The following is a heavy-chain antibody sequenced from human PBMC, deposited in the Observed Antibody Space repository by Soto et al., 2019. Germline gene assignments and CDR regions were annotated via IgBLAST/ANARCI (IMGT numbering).Heavy chain of an antibody. J-gene: IGHJ6*02. CDR3: AREDYGDYCGMDV. V-gene: IGHV3-48*03. D-gene: IGHD4-17*01. Sequence: EVQLVESGGGLVQPGGSLRLSCAASGFTFSSYEMNWVRQAPGKGLEWVSYISSSGSTIYYADSVKGRFTISRDNAKNSLYLQMNSLRAEDTAVYYSAREDYGDYCGMDVWGQGTTVTVSS. CDR2: ISSSGSTI. CDR1: GFTFSSYE.